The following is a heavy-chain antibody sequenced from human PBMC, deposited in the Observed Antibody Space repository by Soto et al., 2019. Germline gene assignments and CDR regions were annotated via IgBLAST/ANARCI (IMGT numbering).Heavy chain of an antibody. J-gene: IGHJ4*02. Sequence: PRGSLRLSCAASGFTFSDYYMSWIRQAPGKGLEWVSYISSSSSYTNYADSVKGRFTISRDNAKNSLYLQMNSLRAEDTAVYYCARHGDVFDYWGQGTLVTGSS. CDR3: ARHGDVFDY. D-gene: IGHD3-3*01. V-gene: IGHV3-11*06. CDR1: GFTFSDYY. CDR2: ISSSSSYT.